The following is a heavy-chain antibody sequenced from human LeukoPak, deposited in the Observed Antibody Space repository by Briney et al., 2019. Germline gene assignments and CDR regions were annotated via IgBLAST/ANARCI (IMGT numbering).Heavy chain of an antibody. CDR3: AKVAGPYYYYGMDV. J-gene: IGHJ6*02. Sequence: GGSLRLSCAASGFTFSSYAMSWVRQAPGKGLGWVSAISGSGGSTYYADSVKGRFTISRDNSKNPLYLQMNSLRAEDTAVYYCAKVAGPYYYYGMDVWGQGTTVTVSS. D-gene: IGHD6-13*01. V-gene: IGHV3-23*01. CDR1: GFTFSSYA. CDR2: ISGSGGST.